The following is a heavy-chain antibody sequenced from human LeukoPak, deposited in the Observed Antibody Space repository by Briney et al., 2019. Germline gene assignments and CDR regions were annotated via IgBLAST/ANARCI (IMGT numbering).Heavy chain of an antibody. V-gene: IGHV4-59*01. CDR3: ARTTGNYGYYFDY. J-gene: IGHJ4*02. Sequence: SETLSLTCTVSGGSINYYYWSWIRQPPGKGLEWIGYIYYRGSTNYNPSLNSRVTISVDTSKNQFSLKLTSVTAADTAVYYCARTTGNYGYYFDYWGQGTLVTVSS. CDR2: IYYRGST. CDR1: GGSINYYY. D-gene: IGHD1-7*01.